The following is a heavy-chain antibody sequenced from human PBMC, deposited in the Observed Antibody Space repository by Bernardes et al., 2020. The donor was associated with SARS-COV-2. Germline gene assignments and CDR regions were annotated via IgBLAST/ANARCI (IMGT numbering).Heavy chain of an antibody. V-gene: IGHV1-8*01. D-gene: IGHD2-2*01. CDR1: GHTFTSFD. Sequence: ASVKVSCKASGHTFTSFDINWVRQATGQGLEWMGWVNPNSGNTGYAQKFQGRVTMTGSTSISTAYMELSSLRSDDTAVYYCARGKRYQLLLDHYYEMDVWGQGTTVTVSS. CDR2: VNPNSGNT. CDR3: ARGKRYQLLLDHYYEMDV. J-gene: IGHJ6*02.